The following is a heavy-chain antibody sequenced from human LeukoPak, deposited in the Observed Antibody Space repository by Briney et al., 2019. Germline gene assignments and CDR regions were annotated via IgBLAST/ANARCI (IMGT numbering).Heavy chain of an antibody. CDR2: IYYSGST. CDR3: AARYQLGLD. J-gene: IGHJ4*02. D-gene: IGHD2-2*01. V-gene: IGHV4-39*01. CDR1: GGSISSSSYY. Sequence: SETLSLTCTVSGGSISSSSYYWGWIRQPPGKGLEWIGSIYYSGSTYYNPSLKSRVTISVDTSKNQFSLKLSSVTAADTAAYYCAARYQLGLDWGQGTLVTVSS.